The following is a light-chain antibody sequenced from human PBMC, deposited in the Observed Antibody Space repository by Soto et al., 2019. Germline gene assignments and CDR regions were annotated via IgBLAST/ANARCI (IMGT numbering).Light chain of an antibody. CDR3: SSYTSSSTGV. J-gene: IGLJ1*01. Sequence: QSVLTQPASVSGSPGQSITISCTGTSSDVGGYNYVSWYQQHPGKAPKLMIYDVSNRPSGVSNRFSGSKSGNTASLTISGLQAEDEADYYCSSYTSSSTGVFGTGTNV. CDR2: DVS. V-gene: IGLV2-14*01. CDR1: SSDVGGYNY.